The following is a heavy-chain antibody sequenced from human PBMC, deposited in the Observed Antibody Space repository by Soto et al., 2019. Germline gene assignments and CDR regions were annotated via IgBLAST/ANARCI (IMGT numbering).Heavy chain of an antibody. CDR2: IDEYGSTI. J-gene: IGHJ4*02. V-gene: IGHV3-74*01. CDR1: GLTFRSYG. D-gene: IGHD3-10*01. CDR3: TRDIGGKGAY. Sequence: GGSLRLSCAASGLTFRSYGMHWVRQVPGKGLLWVSRIDEYGSTINYADAVKGRFTISRDNARNTLYLEMNSLRAEDTALYYCTRDIGGKGAYWGPGPLVTVSS.